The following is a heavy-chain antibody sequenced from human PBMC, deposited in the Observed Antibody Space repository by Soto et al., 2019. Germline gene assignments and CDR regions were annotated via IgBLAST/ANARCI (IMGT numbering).Heavy chain of an antibody. J-gene: IGHJ5*02. CDR1: GFTFSSYA. CDR2: ISGSGGST. CDR3: ASYRRREGNWFDP. D-gene: IGHD3-16*02. Sequence: GGSLRLSCAASGFTFSSYAMSWVRQAPGKGLEWVSAISGSGGSTYYADSVKGRFTISRDNSKNTLYLQMNSLRAEDTAVYYYASYRRREGNWFDPWGQGTLVTVSS. V-gene: IGHV3-23*01.